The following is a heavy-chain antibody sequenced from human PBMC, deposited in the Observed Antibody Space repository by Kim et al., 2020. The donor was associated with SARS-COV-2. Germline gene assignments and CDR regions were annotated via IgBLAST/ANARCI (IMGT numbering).Heavy chain of an antibody. J-gene: IGHJ4*02. CDR3: ARSSWYEYY. CDR1: GGSISSSSYY. D-gene: IGHD6-13*01. V-gene: IGHV4-39*01. Sequence: SETLSLTCTVSGGSISSSSYYWGWIRQPPGKGLEWIGSIYYSGSTYYNPSLKSRVTISVDTSKNQFSLKLSSVTAADTAVYYCARSSWYEYYWGQGTLVTVSS. CDR2: IYYSGST.